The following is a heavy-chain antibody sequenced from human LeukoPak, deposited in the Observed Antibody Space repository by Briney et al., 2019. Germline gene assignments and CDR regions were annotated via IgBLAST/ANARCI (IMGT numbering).Heavy chain of an antibody. Sequence: GGSLRLSCAASGFIFSDYYMGWIRQAPGRGLEWVSSISSGSSYIYYADSVKGRFTISRDNAKNSLYLQMNSLRAEDTAVYYCASSYYYDSSGYVYWGQGTLVTVSS. CDR2: ISSGSSYI. CDR3: ASSYYYDSSGYVY. J-gene: IGHJ4*02. D-gene: IGHD3-22*01. CDR1: GFIFSDYY. V-gene: IGHV3-11*06.